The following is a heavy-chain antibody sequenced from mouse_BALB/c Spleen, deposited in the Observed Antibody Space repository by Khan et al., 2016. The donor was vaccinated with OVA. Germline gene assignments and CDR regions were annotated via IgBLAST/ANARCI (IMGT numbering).Heavy chain of an antibody. D-gene: IGHD1-2*01. J-gene: IGHJ2*01. CDR2: ISYSGST. CDR1: GYSITSGYG. V-gene: IGHV3-2*02. Sequence: EVQLQESGPGLVKPSQSLSLTCTVTGYSITSGYGWNWIRQFPGNKLEWMGYISYSGSTNYNPSLKRRLSIIRDTSKNQFFLQLNSVTTEDTATYYCARTARIKYWGQGTTLTVSS. CDR3: ARTARIKY.